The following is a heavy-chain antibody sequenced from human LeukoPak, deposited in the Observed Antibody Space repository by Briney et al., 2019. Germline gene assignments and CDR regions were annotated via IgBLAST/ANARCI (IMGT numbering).Heavy chain of an antibody. D-gene: IGHD5-18*01. J-gene: IGHJ4*02. V-gene: IGHV4-38-2*02. CDR3: ARAPPGDSHDY. CDR2: IYHSGST. CDR1: GYSISSGYY. Sequence: SETLSLTCTVSGYSISSGYYWGWIRPPPGKGLEWIGEIYHSGSTHYNPSLKSRVTISVDKSKSQFSLRLSSVSAADTAVYYCARAPPGDSHDYWGQGTLVTVSS.